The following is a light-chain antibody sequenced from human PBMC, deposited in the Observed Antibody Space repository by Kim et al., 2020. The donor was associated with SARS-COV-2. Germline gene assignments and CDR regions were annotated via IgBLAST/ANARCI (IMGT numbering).Light chain of an antibody. CDR3: ATWDDSLNGWV. CDR1: SSNIGSNY. Sequence: QSVLTQPPSTSGTPGQRVTISCSGSSSNIGSNYVYWYHQLPGTAPKLLIYKSSQRPSGVPDRFSASKSGTSASLAISGLRSEDEADYYCATWDDSLNGWVFGGGTKLAVL. CDR2: KSS. J-gene: IGLJ3*02. V-gene: IGLV1-47*01.